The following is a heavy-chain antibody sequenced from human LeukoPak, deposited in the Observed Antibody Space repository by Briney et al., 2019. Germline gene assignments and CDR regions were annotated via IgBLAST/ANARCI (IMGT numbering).Heavy chain of an antibody. CDR2: IRYGGSTK. D-gene: IGHD5-18*01. CDR1: GFTFGTYG. V-gene: IGHV3-30*02. CDR3: AKDPGGYSYGLRGNWFDP. J-gene: IGHJ5*02. Sequence: GGSLRLSCAASGFTFGTYGMHWVRQAPGKGLEWVAFIRYGGSTKYYADSVKGRFTISRDNSKNTLYLQMNSLRAEDTAVYYCAKDPGGYSYGLRGNWFDPWGQGTLVTVSS.